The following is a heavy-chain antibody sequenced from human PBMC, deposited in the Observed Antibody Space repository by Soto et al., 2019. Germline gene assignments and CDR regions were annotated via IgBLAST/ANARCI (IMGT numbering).Heavy chain of an antibody. CDR2: IYYSGST. V-gene: IGHV4-59*08. J-gene: IGHJ5*02. CDR1: GGSISTYY. D-gene: IGHD2-15*01. CDR3: ARKYGSGGSCYENWFDP. Sequence: QVQLQESGPGLVKPSETLSLTCTVSGGSISTYYWSWIRQPPGKGLEWIGYIYYSGSTNYNPSLNSRVTISVETSKDQFSLKLSSVPAADTAVYYCARKYGSGGSCYENWFDPWGQGTLVTVSS.